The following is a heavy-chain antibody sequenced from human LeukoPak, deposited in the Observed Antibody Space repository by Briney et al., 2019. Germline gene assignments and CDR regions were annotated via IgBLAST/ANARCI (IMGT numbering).Heavy chain of an antibody. J-gene: IGHJ4*02. V-gene: IGHV3-48*01. CDR2: ITPSSDTI. Sequence: GGSLRLSCAASGFSFSSYNMIWVRQAPGKGLECISYITPSSDTIHYADSVKGRFAVSRDNAKNSLYLQMNSLRAEDMALYYCAKDVSLGYCSGGSCSAHFDYWGQGTLVTVSS. D-gene: IGHD2-15*01. CDR1: GFSFSSYN. CDR3: AKDVSLGYCSGGSCSAHFDY.